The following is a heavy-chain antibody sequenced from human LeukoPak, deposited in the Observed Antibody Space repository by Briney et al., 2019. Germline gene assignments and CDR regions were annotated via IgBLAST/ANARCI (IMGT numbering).Heavy chain of an antibody. J-gene: IGHJ6*03. D-gene: IGHD4-17*01. CDR1: GFTFSSYW. CDR3: ARFGDYGKMYYYYYMDV. V-gene: IGHV3-7*01. Sequence: GGSLRLSCAASGFTFSSYWMSWVRQAPGKGLEWVANIKQDGSEKYYVDSVKGRFTISRDNAKNSLFLQMNSLRAEDTAVYYCARFGDYGKMYYYYYMDVWGKGTTVTVSS. CDR2: IKQDGSEK.